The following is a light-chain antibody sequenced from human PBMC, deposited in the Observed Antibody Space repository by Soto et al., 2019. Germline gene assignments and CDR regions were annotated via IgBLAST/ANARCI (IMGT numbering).Light chain of an antibody. CDR2: GAS. CDR1: QSVRSTF. Sequence: VLPQSPDTLSLSPGDRATLSCRASQSVRSTFLAWYQQKPGQAPRLLIYGASNRAAGIPERFSGSASGTEFTLPISRLEPDDSAVYNCQQYHDSPMNTFGQGTKLQIK. CDR3: QQYHDSPMNT. V-gene: IGKV3-20*01. J-gene: IGKJ2*01.